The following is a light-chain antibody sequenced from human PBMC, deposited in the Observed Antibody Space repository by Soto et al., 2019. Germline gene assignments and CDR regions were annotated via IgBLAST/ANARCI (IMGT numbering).Light chain of an antibody. CDR2: GGS. J-gene: IGKJ1*01. CDR1: QSLTSN. V-gene: IGKV3-15*01. CDR3: QQYDKWPRT. Sequence: VVMTQSPATLSVSPGDGVNLSCRASQSLTSNLAWYQHKVGQAPRLLIYGGSVTATGVPARFSSRGSGAEFSLTISSLYSEDFAVYYCQQYDKWPRTCGQGT.